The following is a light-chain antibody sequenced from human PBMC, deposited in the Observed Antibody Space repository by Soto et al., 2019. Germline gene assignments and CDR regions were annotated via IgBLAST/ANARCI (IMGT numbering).Light chain of an antibody. Sequence: QLPQSPGSLTAAEKVGSTITRGASQGISNYLAWYQQKPAKVAKLLIYAASTLQSGVPSRLSGRGSRSAFTLTITSRQPQDVATSYCRQEYSFPTTFGQGTRLEIK. V-gene: IGKV1-27*01. J-gene: IGKJ5*01. CDR2: AAS. CDR3: RQEYSFPTT. CDR1: QGISNY.